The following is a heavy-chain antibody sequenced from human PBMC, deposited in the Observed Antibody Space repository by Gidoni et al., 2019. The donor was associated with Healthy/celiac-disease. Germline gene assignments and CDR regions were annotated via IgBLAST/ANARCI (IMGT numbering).Heavy chain of an antibody. CDR2: ISGSGDST. CDR3: AKHPRGGYDLNWFDP. CDR1: GFTFSNYA. V-gene: IGHV3-23*01. Sequence: EVQLLESGGGLVQPGGSLRLSCAASGFTFSNYAMRWVRQAPGKGLEWVPTISGSGDSTYYADSGKGRFTISRDNSKNTLYLQMNSLRAEDTAVYYCAKHPRGGYDLNWFDPWGQGTLVTVSS. J-gene: IGHJ5*02. D-gene: IGHD5-12*01.